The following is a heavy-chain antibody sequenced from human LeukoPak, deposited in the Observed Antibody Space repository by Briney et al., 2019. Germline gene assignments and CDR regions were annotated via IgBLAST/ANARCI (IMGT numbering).Heavy chain of an antibody. CDR2: IYISGST. Sequence: PSETLSLTCTVSGGSISSYYWSWIRQPAGKGLEWIGRIYISGSTNYNPSLKSRVTISVDTSKNQFSLKLSSVTAADTAVYYCARDPSYYDSSGSLGDYFDYWGQGTLVTVSS. D-gene: IGHD3-22*01. J-gene: IGHJ4*02. CDR1: GGSISSYY. CDR3: ARDPSYYDSSGSLGDYFDY. V-gene: IGHV4-4*07.